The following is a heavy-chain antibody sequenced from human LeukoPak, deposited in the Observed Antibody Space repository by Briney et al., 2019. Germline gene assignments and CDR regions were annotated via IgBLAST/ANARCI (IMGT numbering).Heavy chain of an antibody. J-gene: IGHJ4*02. V-gene: IGHV4-31*03. CDR1: GGSISSGGYY. CDR2: IYYSGST. D-gene: IGHD3-3*01. Sequence: PSQTLSLTCTVSGGSISSGGYYWSWIRQHPGKGLEWIGYIYYSGSTYYNPSLKSRVTISVDTSKNQFSLKLTSVTAADTAVYFCARAGGFFSPFGYWGQGTLVTVSS. CDR3: ARAGGFFSPFGY.